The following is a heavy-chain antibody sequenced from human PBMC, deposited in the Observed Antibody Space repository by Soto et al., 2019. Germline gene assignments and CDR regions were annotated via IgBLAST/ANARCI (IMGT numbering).Heavy chain of an antibody. CDR1: GGSMSSYY. V-gene: IGHV4-59*01. D-gene: IGHD3-10*01. Sequence: SETLSLTCTVSGGSMSSYYWSWIRQPPGKGLEWIGYIYYSGSTNYNPSLKSRVTMSVDTPKNQFSLKLSSVTAADTAVYYCARRGYGPGFPSYDGMDVWVQGTSVT. CDR3: ARRGYGPGFPSYDGMDV. J-gene: IGHJ6*02. CDR2: IYYSGST.